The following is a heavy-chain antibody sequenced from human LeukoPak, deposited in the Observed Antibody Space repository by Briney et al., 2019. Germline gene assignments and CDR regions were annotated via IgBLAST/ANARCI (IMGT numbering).Heavy chain of an antibody. Sequence: SETLSLTCTVSGGSVSSGSYYWSWIRQPPGKGLEWIGYIYYSGSTNYNPSLKSRVTISVDTSKNQFSLKLSSVTAADTAVYHCAREAMYSYGNNFDSWGQGTLVTASP. D-gene: IGHD5-18*01. CDR1: GGSVSSGSYY. CDR3: AREAMYSYGNNFDS. J-gene: IGHJ4*02. CDR2: IYYSGST. V-gene: IGHV4-61*01.